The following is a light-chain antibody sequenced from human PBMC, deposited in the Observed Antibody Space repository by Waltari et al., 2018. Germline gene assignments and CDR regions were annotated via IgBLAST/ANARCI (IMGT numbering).Light chain of an antibody. CDR1: QSISRF. CDR3: QKDGSLPAT. V-gene: IGKV3-20*01. CDR2: DAS. Sequence: EIMLTQSPGTLSLSSGERATLSCSASQSISRFLAWYQQKPGQAPRLLIYDASTRATGIPDRFSGSGSGTDFSLTISRLEPEDIAVYYCQKDGSLPATFGQGTKVEIK. J-gene: IGKJ1*01.